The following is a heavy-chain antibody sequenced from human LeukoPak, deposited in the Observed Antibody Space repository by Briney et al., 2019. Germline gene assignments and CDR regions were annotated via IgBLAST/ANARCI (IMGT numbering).Heavy chain of an antibody. CDR3: VRDDWGPGDN. CDR1: GFTFSRHW. V-gene: IGHV3-7*01. D-gene: IGHD2-21*01. Sequence: GGTLRLSCAASGFTFSRHWMSWVRQAAGKGLEWVANIKEDGSVKYYVDSVKGRFTISRDNANNLLYLQMNSLRGEDTAVYYCVRDDWGPGDNWGQGTLVTVSS. J-gene: IGHJ4*02. CDR2: IKEDGSVK.